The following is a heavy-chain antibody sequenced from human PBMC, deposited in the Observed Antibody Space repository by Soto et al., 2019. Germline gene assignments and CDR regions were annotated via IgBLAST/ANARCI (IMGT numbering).Heavy chain of an antibody. D-gene: IGHD4-17*01. J-gene: IGHJ5*02. Sequence: QVQLQESGPGLVKPSQTLSLTCTVSGGSISSGGYYWSWIRQHPGKGLEWIGYIYYSGSTHYNPSRQRRVTISVDTSKNQFSLKLSSVTAADTAVYYCARALTTVTLFDPWGQGTLVTVSS. V-gene: IGHV4-31*03. CDR3: ARALTTVTLFDP. CDR2: IYYSGST. CDR1: GGSISSGGYY.